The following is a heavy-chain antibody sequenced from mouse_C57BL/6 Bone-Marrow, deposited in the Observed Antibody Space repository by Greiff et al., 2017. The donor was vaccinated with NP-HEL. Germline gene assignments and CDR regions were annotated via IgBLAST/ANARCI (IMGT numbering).Heavy chain of an antibody. Sequence: EVKVVESGGGLVKPGGSLKLSCAASGFTFSSYAMSWVRQTPEKRLEWVATISDGGSYTYYPDNVKGRFTISRDNAKNNLYLQMSHLKSEDTAMYYCARDSHYDYDGAWFAYWGQGTLVTVSA. CDR1: GFTFSSYA. J-gene: IGHJ3*01. CDR2: ISDGGSYT. CDR3: ARDSHYDYDGAWFAY. D-gene: IGHD2-4*01. V-gene: IGHV5-4*01.